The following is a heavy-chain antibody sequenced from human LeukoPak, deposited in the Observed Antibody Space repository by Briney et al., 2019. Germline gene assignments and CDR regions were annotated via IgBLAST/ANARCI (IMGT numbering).Heavy chain of an antibody. CDR1: GGSFSGYY. CDR2: INHSGST. CDR3: ARSTYYDFWRIDY. V-gene: IGHV4-34*01. J-gene: IGHJ4*02. D-gene: IGHD3-3*01. Sequence: SETLSLTCAVYGGSFSGYYRSWIRQPPGKGLEWIGEINHSGSTNYNPSLKSRVTISVDTSKNQFSLKLSSVTAADTAVYYCARSTYYDFWRIDYWGQGTLVTVSS.